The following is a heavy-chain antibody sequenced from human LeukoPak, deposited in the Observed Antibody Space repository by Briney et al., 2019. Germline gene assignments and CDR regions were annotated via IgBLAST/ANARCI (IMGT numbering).Heavy chain of an antibody. Sequence: GGSLRLSCAASGFIFSSYAMSWVRQAPGKGLEWVASVNGRGATTYYADSVRGRFTISRDNSKNTLYLQMISLGADDTAVYFCAKAPATGEGYYFYYMDVWGKGTTVTVSS. CDR2: VNGRGATT. CDR3: AKAPATGEGYYFYYMDV. V-gene: IGHV3-23*01. J-gene: IGHJ6*03. D-gene: IGHD7-27*01. CDR1: GFIFSSYA.